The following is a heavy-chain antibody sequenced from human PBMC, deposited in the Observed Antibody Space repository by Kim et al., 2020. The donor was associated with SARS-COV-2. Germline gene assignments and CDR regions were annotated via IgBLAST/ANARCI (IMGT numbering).Heavy chain of an antibody. Sequence: SETLSLTCAVYGGSFSGYYWSWIRQPPGKGLEWIGEINHSGSTNYNPSLKSRVIISVDTSTNQFSLKLSSVTAADTAVYYCARGGCCSSTSSMGFPHFFYYYYGMDVWGQGTTVTVSS. V-gene: IGHV4-34*01. CDR1: GGSFSGYY. J-gene: IGHJ6*02. D-gene: IGHD2-2*01. CDR3: ARGGCCSSTSSMGFPHFFYYYYGMDV. CDR2: INHSGST.